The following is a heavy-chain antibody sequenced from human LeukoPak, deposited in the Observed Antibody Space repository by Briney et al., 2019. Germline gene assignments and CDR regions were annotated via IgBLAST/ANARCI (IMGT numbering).Heavy chain of an antibody. CDR2: ITYNGAAT. V-gene: IGHV3-23*01. D-gene: IGHD3-9*01. CDR3: AKDGLYFDGSTHIYYFDS. CDR1: GFSFGGYA. J-gene: IGHJ4*02. Sequence: TGGSLRLSCAASGFSFGGYAMTWVRQAPGKGLEWVSSITYNGAATYYLDSVKARFTISRDNSRSTLYLQMDSLTAEDTALNYCAKDGLYFDGSTHIYYFDSWGQGTLVAVSS.